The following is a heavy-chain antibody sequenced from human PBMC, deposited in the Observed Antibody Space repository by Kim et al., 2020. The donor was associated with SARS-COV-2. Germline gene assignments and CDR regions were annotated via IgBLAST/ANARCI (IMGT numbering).Heavy chain of an antibody. CDR1: GFSFYNYW. CDR2: INGDGSEK. V-gene: IGHV3-7*05. D-gene: IGHD3-10*01. Sequence: GGSLRLSCAASGFSFYNYWMNWFRQAPGKRLEWVANINGDGSEKWYGGSVKGRFTISRDIAKNSLYLQMDSLRVEDTAVYYCARRGVRSGSPDDWWGQGTLVTVPS. CDR3: ARRGVRSGSPDDW. J-gene: IGHJ4*02.